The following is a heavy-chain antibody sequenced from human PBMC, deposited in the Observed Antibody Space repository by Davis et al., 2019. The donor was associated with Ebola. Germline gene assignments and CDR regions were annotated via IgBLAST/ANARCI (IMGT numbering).Heavy chain of an antibody. V-gene: IGHV1-3*01. CDR1: GYTFTSYA. CDR3: ARLGDIVVVPAAGFYYGMDV. D-gene: IGHD2-2*01. Sequence: AASVKVSCKASGYTFTSYAMHWVRQAPGQRLEWMGWINAGNGNTKYSQKFQGRVTITRDTSASTAYMELSSLRSEDTAVYYCARLGDIVVVPAAGFYYGMDVWGQGTTVTVSS. J-gene: IGHJ6*02. CDR2: INAGNGNT.